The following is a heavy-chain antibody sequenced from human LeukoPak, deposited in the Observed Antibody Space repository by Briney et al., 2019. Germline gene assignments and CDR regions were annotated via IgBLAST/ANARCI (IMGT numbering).Heavy chain of an antibody. CDR3: AREDSSSWYLGDDAFDI. J-gene: IGHJ3*02. D-gene: IGHD6-13*01. V-gene: IGHV1-2*02. CDR2: INPNSGGT. CDR1: GYSFTGYY. Sequence: ASVKVSCKASGYSFTGYYMHWVRQAPGQGLEWMGWINPNSGGTNYAQKFQGRVTMTRDTSISTAYMELSRLRSDDTAVYYCAREDSSSWYLGDDAFDIWGQGTMVTVSS.